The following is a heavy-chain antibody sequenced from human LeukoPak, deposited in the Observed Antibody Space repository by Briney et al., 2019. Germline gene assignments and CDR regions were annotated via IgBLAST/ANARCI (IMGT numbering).Heavy chain of an antibody. V-gene: IGHV1-69*04. Sequence: SVKVSCKASGGTFSSYAISWVRQAPGQGLEWMGRIIPILGIANYAQKLQGRVTITADKSTSTAYMELSSLRSEDTAVYYCARSNRYYDILTGYNWFDPWGQGTLVTVSS. J-gene: IGHJ5*02. CDR3: ARSNRYYDILTGYNWFDP. D-gene: IGHD3-9*01. CDR2: IIPILGIA. CDR1: GGTFSSYA.